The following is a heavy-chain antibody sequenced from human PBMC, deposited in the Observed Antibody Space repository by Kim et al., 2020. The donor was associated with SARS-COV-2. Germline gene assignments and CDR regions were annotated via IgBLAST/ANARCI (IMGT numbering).Heavy chain of an antibody. Sequence: STNYNPSLKRRVTISVDTSKNQFSLKLSSVTAADTAVYYCAREDYTGGIDCGQGTLVTVSS. CDR3: AREDYTGGID. D-gene: IGHD4-4*01. CDR2: ST. V-gene: IGHV4-34*01. J-gene: IGHJ4*02.